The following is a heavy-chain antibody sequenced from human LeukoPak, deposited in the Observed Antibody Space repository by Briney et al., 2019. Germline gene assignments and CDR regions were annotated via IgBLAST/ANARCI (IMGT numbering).Heavy chain of an antibody. D-gene: IGHD4-17*01. CDR3: ARATPKATVTTYALVY. V-gene: IGHV3-23*01. Sequence: GGSLRLSCSASGFRLSSYGMSWVRQAPGKGLEWVSGISDSGEHTHYADSVKGRFSISRDTSTNTLFMQMNSLRVEDTAVYYCARATPKATVTTYALVYWGQGTLVTVSS. J-gene: IGHJ4*02. CDR2: ISDSGEHT. CDR1: GFRLSSYG.